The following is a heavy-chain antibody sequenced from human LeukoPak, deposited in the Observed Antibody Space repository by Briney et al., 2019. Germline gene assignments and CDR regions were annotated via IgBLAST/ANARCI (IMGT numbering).Heavy chain of an antibody. V-gene: IGHV4-34*01. D-gene: IGHD6-13*01. Sequence: PSETLSLTCAVYGGSFSGYYWSWIRQPPGKGLEWIGEINHSGSTNYNPSLKSRVTISVDTSKNQFSLKPSSVTAADTAVYYCARTNSSSWSCHDYWGQGTLVTVSS. CDR1: GGSFSGYY. J-gene: IGHJ4*02. CDR2: INHSGST. CDR3: ARTNSSSWSCHDY.